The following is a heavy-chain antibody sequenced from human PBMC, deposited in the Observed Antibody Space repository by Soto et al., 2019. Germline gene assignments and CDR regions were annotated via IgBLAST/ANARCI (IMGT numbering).Heavy chain of an antibody. CDR1: GGSISGYY. Sequence: SETLSLTCTVSGGSISGYYWSWIRQPPGKGLEWIGYIYYSGSTNYNPSLKSRVTISIDTSKNQFSLKLSSVTAADTAVYYCARDGGYHLPNDAFDIWGQGTMVTVSS. J-gene: IGHJ3*02. CDR3: ARDGGYHLPNDAFDI. D-gene: IGHD2-2*01. CDR2: IYYSGST. V-gene: IGHV4-59*01.